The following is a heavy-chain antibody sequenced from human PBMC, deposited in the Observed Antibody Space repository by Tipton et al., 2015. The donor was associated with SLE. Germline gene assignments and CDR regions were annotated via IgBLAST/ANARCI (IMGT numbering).Heavy chain of an antibody. CDR2: IYYSGST. V-gene: IGHV4-39*07. Sequence: TLSLTCTVSGGSISSSSYYWGWIRQPPGKGLEWMGSIYYSGSTYYNPSLKSRVTISVDTSKNQFSLKLSSVTAADTAVYYCARHCQIYSFAYWGQGSLVTVSS. J-gene: IGHJ4*02. D-gene: IGHD2-21*01. CDR3: ARHCQIYSFAY. CDR1: GGSISSSSYY.